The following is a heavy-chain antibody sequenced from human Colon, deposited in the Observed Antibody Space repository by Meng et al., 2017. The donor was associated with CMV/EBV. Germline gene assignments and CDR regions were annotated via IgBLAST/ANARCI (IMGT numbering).Heavy chain of an antibody. CDR3: ARGYCRGGTGVWAGYFDQ. D-gene: IGHD2-15*01. CDR1: GGSISSSSYY. Sequence: SETLSLTCTVSGGSISSSSYYWGWIRQPPGKGLEWIGSIYYSGSTYYNPSLKSRVTISVDTSKNQFSLKLSSVTAADTAVYYCARGYCRGGTGVWAGYFDQWGQGTLVTVSS. CDR2: IYYSGST. V-gene: IGHV4-39*07. J-gene: IGHJ4*02.